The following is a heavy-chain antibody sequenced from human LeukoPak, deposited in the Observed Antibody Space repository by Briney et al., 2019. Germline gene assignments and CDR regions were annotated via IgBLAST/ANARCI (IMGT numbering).Heavy chain of an antibody. CDR3: AKDSYSSSSGYYYYGMDV. Sequence: GGSLRLSCAASGFAFSSYAMRWVRQAPGKGLEWVSAISGSGGSTYYADSVKGRFTISRDNSKNTLYLQMNSLRAEDTAVYYRAKDSYSSSSGYYYYGMDVWGQGTTVTVSS. CDR1: GFAFSSYA. CDR2: ISGSGGST. J-gene: IGHJ6*02. D-gene: IGHD6-6*01. V-gene: IGHV3-23*01.